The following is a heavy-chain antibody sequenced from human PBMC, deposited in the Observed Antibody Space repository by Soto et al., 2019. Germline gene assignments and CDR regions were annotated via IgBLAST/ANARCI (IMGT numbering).Heavy chain of an antibody. CDR2: ISSSSTI. CDR3: ARSYSNYEYYFDY. Sequence: EVQLVESGGGLVQPGGSLRLSCAASGFTFSSYSMNWVRQAPGKGLEWVSYISSSSTIYYADSVKGRFTISRDNAKNSLYLQMNSLRDEDTAVYYCARSYSNYEYYFDYWGQGTLVTVSS. CDR1: GFTFSSYS. D-gene: IGHD4-4*01. J-gene: IGHJ4*02. V-gene: IGHV3-48*02.